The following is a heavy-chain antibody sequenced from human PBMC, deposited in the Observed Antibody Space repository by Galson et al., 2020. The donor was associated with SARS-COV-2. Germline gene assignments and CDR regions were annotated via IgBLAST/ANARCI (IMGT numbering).Heavy chain of an antibody. V-gene: IGHV3-53*01. Sequence: QLGESLKISCAASGFTVSSNYMSWVRQAPGKGLEWVSVIYSGGSTYYADSVKGRFTISRDNSKNTLYLQMNSLRAEDTAVYYCATTTRDYSSGWYQAYYFDYWGQGTLVTVSS. CDR3: ATTTRDYSSGWYQAYYFDY. J-gene: IGHJ4*02. CDR2: IYSGGST. D-gene: IGHD6-19*01. CDR1: GFTVSSNY.